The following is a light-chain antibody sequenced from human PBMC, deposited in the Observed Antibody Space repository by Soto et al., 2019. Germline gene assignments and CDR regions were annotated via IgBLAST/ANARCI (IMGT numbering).Light chain of an antibody. J-gene: IGKJ1*01. CDR2: CAS. CDR1: QSVSSSY. Sequence: EIVLTQSPGTLSLSPGERVTLSCRASQSVSSSYLAWYQQNPGQAPRLLIYCASSRATRIPDRFSGSGSGTDFTLTISRLEPEDFAVYYWQQYGSSRTFGQGTKVEIK. CDR3: QQYGSSRT. V-gene: IGKV3-20*01.